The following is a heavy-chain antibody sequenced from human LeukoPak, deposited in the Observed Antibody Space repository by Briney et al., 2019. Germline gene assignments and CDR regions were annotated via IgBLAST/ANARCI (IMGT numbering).Heavy chain of an antibody. V-gene: IGHV3-23*01. CDR2: ISASGSST. CDR3: ATNYGDYVNWFDP. D-gene: IGHD4-17*01. CDR1: GFIFRSYA. Sequence: PGGSLRLSCAASGFIFRSYAMSWVRQAPGQGLEWVSSISASGSSTFYADSVKGRFTIYRDNSKNTVSLQMNSLRAEDTAKYYCATNYGDYVNWFDPWGQGTLVTVSS. J-gene: IGHJ5*02.